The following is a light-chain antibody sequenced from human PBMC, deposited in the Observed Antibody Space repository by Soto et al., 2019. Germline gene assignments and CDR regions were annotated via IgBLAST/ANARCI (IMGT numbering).Light chain of an antibody. CDR2: GAS. J-gene: IGKJ5*01. Sequence: EIVMTQSPATLSVSPGERATLSCRASQSVSGNLAWYQQTPGQAPRLLIYGASTRATGIPARFSGSGSGTEFTLTISSLQSEDFAVYYGQQYNNWPPITFGQGTRLEIK. CDR1: QSVSGN. CDR3: QQYNNWPPIT. V-gene: IGKV3-15*01.